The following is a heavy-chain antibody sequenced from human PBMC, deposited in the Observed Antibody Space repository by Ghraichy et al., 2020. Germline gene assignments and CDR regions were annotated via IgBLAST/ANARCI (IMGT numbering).Heavy chain of an antibody. D-gene: IGHD1-26*01. Sequence: GGSLRLSCAASGFTFSSYGMHWVRQAPGKGLEWVAVISYDGSHKYYADSVKGRVTISRDNSKNTLYLQMNSLRADDTAVYYCAKPNSGSSYNAEYFQYWGQGTLVTVSS. CDR3: AKPNSGSSYNAEYFQY. J-gene: IGHJ1*01. CDR2: ISYDGSHK. V-gene: IGHV3-30*18. CDR1: GFTFSSYG.